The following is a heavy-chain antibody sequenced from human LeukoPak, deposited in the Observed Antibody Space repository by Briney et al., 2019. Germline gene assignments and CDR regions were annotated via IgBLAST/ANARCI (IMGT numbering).Heavy chain of an antibody. D-gene: IGHD6-19*01. CDR1: GFTFSSYA. J-gene: IGHJ4*02. Sequence: GGSLGLSCAASGFTFSSYAMSWVRQAPGKGLEWVSAISGSGGSTYYADSVKGRFTISRDNSKNTLYLQMNSLRAEDTAVYYCAKSHSSGWYYFDYWGQGTLVTVSS. V-gene: IGHV3-23*01. CDR2: ISGSGGST. CDR3: AKSHSSGWYYFDY.